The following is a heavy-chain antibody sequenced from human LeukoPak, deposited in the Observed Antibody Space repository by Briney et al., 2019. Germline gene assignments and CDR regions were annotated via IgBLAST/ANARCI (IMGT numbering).Heavy chain of an antibody. Sequence: ASVKVSCKASGYTFTGYYMHWVRQAPGQGLEWMGRINPNSGGTNYAQKFQGRVTMTRDTSISTAYMELSRLRSDDTAVYYCATVRTRGYSDYDAFDYWGQGTLVTVSS. D-gene: IGHD5-12*01. CDR1: GYTFTGYY. J-gene: IGHJ4*02. CDR3: ATVRTRGYSDYDAFDY. CDR2: INPNSGGT. V-gene: IGHV1-2*06.